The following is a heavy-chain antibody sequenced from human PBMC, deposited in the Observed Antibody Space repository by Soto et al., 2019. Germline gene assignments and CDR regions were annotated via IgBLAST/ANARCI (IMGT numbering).Heavy chain of an antibody. Sequence: SETLSLTCAVSSGYISSSNWWSWVRQPPGKGLEWIGEIYHSGSTNYNPSLKSRVTISVDKSKNQSSLKLSSVTAADTAVYYCASLTTVTTRCNIVVSYYYYYMDVWGKGTTVTSP. CDR3: ASLTTVTTRCNIVVSYYYYYMDV. J-gene: IGHJ6*03. CDR2: IYHSGST. D-gene: IGHD4-4*01. CDR1: SGYISSSNW. V-gene: IGHV4-4*02.